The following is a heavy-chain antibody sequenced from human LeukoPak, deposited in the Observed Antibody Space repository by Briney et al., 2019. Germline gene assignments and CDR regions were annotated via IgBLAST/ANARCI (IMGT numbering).Heavy chain of an antibody. V-gene: IGHV4-59*12. J-gene: IGHJ4*02. CDR3: ARDVDTAMVTQEVFDY. D-gene: IGHD5-18*01. CDR2: IYYSGST. Sequence: SETLSLTCTVSGGSISSYYWSWIRQPPGKGLEWIGYIYYSGSTNYNPSLKSRVTISVDTSKNQFSLKLSSVTAADTAVYYCARDVDTAMVTQEVFDYWGQGTLVTVSS. CDR1: GGSISSYY.